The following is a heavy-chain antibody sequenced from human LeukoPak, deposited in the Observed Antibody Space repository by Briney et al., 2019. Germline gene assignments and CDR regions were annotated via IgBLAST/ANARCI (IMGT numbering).Heavy chain of an antibody. CDR2: INHRGGT. D-gene: IGHD2-21*01. CDR3: LRIPDSEPIDL. V-gene: IGHV4-34*01. CDR1: GGSFTGYY. J-gene: IGHJ4*02. Sequence: NPSETLSLTCVVSGGSFTGYYLTWIRQAPRKGLAWIGDINHRGGTAYNPSLKQRASISFDTYNKQFVLSLTYVTAADTRVCFCLRIPDSEPIDLWGQGSLVTVSS.